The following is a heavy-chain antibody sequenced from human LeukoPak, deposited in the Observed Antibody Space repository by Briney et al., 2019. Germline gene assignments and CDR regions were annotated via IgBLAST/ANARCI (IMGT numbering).Heavy chain of an antibody. CDR1: GGSFSGYY. Sequence: PSETLSLTCAVYGGSFSGYYWSWIRQPPGKGLEWIGEINHSGSTNYNPSLKSRVTISVDTSKNQFSLKLSSVTAADTAVYYCARVTAAADTGWFDPWGQGTLVTVSS. CDR3: ARVTAAADTGWFDP. J-gene: IGHJ5*02. CDR2: INHSGST. V-gene: IGHV4-34*01. D-gene: IGHD6-13*01.